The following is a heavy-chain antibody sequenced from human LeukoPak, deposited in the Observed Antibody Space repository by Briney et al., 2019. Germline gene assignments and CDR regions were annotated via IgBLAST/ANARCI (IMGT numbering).Heavy chain of an antibody. Sequence: QPGGSLRLSCAASGFTFSSYGMHWVRQAPGKGLEWVAFIRYDGSNKYYADSVKGRFTISRDNSKNTLYLQMNSLRAEDTAVYYCAKDVGSRGYYYYYMDAWGKGTTVTVSS. D-gene: IGHD2-15*01. CDR2: IRYDGSNK. CDR1: GFTFSSYG. J-gene: IGHJ6*03. V-gene: IGHV3-30*02. CDR3: AKDVGSRGYYYYYMDA.